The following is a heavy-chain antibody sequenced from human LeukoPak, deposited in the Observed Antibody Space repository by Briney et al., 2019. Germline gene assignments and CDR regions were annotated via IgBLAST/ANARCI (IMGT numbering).Heavy chain of an antibody. V-gene: IGHV3-21*01. CDR3: ARMGLGGVILYYFDY. Sequence: KPGGSLGLSCAASGFTFNSYSMNWVRQAPGKGLEWVSSISRSSDYIYYADSVKGRFTISRDNAKNSLYLQMNSLRAEDTAVYYCARMGLGGVILYYFDYWGQGTLVTVSS. CDR2: ISRSSDYI. D-gene: IGHD3-16*02. J-gene: IGHJ4*02. CDR1: GFTFNSYS.